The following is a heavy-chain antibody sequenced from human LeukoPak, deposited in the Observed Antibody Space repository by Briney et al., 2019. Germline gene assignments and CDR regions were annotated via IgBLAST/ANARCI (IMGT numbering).Heavy chain of an antibody. CDR1: GGTFISYA. V-gene: IGHV1-69*05. D-gene: IGHD4-23*01. J-gene: IGHJ4*02. Sequence: SVKVSCKASGGTFISYAISWVRQAPGQGLEWMGRIIPIFGTANYAQKFQGRVTITTDESTSTAYMELSSLRSEDTAVYYCARVSGGNSVGYFDYWGQGTLVTVFS. CDR2: IIPIFGTA. CDR3: ARVSGGNSVGYFDY.